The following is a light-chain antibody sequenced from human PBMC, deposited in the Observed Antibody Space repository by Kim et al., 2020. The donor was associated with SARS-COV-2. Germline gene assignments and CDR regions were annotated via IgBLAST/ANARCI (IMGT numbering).Light chain of an antibody. V-gene: IGLV3-1*01. CDR1: KLGDKY. CDR3: QAWDTFWV. Sequence: VSVSPGQTASITCSGDKLGDKYACWYQQKPGQSPVLFIYQDSKRPSGIPARFSGSNSGNTATLTISGTQAMDEADYYCQAWDTFWVFGGGTQLTVL. CDR2: QDS. J-gene: IGLJ3*02.